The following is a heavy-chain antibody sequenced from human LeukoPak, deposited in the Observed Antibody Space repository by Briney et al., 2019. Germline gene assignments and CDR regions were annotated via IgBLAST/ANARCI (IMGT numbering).Heavy chain of an antibody. CDR2: ISYDGSNK. CDR3: ARDVLGVDY. D-gene: IGHD2-8*01. V-gene: IGHV3-30*03. J-gene: IGHJ4*02. Sequence: GRSLRLSCAASGFTFSSYGMHWVRQAPGKGLEWVAVISYDGSNKYYADSVKGRFTISRDNSKNTLYLQMNSLRAEDTAVYYCARDVLGVDYWGQGTLVTVSS. CDR1: GFTFSSYG.